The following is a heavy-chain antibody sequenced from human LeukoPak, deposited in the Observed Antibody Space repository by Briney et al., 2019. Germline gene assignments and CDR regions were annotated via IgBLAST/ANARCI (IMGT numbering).Heavy chain of an antibody. D-gene: IGHD6-19*01. J-gene: IGHJ4*02. V-gene: IGHV1-2*06. CDR1: GYTFTGYY. CDR3: ARGAGQWLVLGNDY. CDR2: INPNSGGT. Sequence: ASVKVSCKASGYTFTGYYMHWVRQAPGQGLEWVGRINPNSGGTNYAQKFQGRVTMTRDTSISTAYMELSRLRSDDTAVYYCARGAGQWLVLGNDYWGQGTLVTVSS.